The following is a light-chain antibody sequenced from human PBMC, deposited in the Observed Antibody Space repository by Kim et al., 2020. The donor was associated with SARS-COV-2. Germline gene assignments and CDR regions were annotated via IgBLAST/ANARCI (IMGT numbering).Light chain of an antibody. CDR3: NSHTTSSTYV. V-gene: IGLV2-14*04. CDR2: DVS. CDR1: SNVVGYYNS. Sequence: GQSIAISSTGTSNVVGYYNSVSWYQQHPGKAPKLILYDVSERASGVSNRFSGSQSGNTASLTISGLRAEDEADYYCNSHTTSSTYVFGSGTKVTVL. J-gene: IGLJ1*01.